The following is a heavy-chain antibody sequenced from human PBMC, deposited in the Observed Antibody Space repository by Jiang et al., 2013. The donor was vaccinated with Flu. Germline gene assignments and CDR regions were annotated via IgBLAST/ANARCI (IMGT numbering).Heavy chain of an antibody. CDR1: VASISGADAY. Sequence: PGLVKPSQTLSLTCTVSVASISGADAYWSWIRQTPGKGLEWIGCVYSRRTTYYNPSLKSRLFISVDTQNHFSLRLTSVTAADSAVYFCATSFYSTLHYFKAWGQGTLVTVSS. V-gene: IGHV4-30-4*01. D-gene: IGHD2/OR15-2a*01. CDR2: VYSRRTT. CDR3: ATSFYSTLHYFKA. J-gene: IGHJ4*02.